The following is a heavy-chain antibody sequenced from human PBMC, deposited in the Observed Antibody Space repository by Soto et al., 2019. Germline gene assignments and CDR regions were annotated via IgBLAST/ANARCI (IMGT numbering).Heavy chain of an antibody. Sequence: QVQLVQSGAEVKKPGSSVKVSCKASGGTFSSYAISWVRQAPGQGLEWMGGIIPIFGTANYAQKFQGRVTITADESTSTAYTELSSLRSEDTAVYYCARAHQHRGYSYGWMDVWGQGTTVTVSS. V-gene: IGHV1-69*12. CDR3: ARAHQHRGYSYGWMDV. D-gene: IGHD5-18*01. CDR1: GGTFSSYA. J-gene: IGHJ6*02. CDR2: IIPIFGTA.